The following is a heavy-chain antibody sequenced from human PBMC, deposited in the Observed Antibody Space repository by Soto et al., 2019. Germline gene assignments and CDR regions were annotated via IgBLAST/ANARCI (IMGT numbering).Heavy chain of an antibody. D-gene: IGHD3-22*01. CDR1: GGSFSGYY. CDR3: ARVLDYYDSSGNRLNWFDP. Sequence: KPSETLSLTCAVYGGSFSGYYWSWIRQPPGKGLEWIGEINHSGSTNYNPSLKSRVTISVDTSKNQFSLKLSSVTAADTAVYYCARVLDYYDSSGNRLNWFDPWGQGTLVTVSS. V-gene: IGHV4-34*01. J-gene: IGHJ5*02. CDR2: INHSGST.